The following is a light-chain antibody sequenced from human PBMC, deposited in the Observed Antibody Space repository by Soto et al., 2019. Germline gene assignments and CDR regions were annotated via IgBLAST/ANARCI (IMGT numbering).Light chain of an antibody. CDR3: SSYTNRGTLDI. Sequence: QSALTQPASVSGSPGQSITISCTGTSSDVGGYNYVSWYLQHPGKAPKLMIYDVSDRPSGVSNRFSGSKSGNTASLTISGLQAEDEADYYCSSYTNRGTLDIFGTGTKLTVL. J-gene: IGLJ1*01. CDR1: SSDVGGYNY. CDR2: DVS. V-gene: IGLV2-14*01.